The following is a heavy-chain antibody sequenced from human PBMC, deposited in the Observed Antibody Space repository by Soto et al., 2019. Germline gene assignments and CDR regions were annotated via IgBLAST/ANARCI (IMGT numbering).Heavy chain of an antibody. CDR2: ISWNRGTI. Sequence: EVQVVESGGGLVQPGRSLRLSCAASGFSLDDYAMHWVRQAPGKGLEWVSGISWNRGTIGYADSVKGRFTISRDNAKNSLYLQMNSLRAEDTALYYWAKSTGGTANGMGVWGQGTTVTVSS. CDR1: GFSLDDYA. J-gene: IGHJ6*02. CDR3: AKSTGGTANGMGV. V-gene: IGHV3-9*01. D-gene: IGHD2-8*02.